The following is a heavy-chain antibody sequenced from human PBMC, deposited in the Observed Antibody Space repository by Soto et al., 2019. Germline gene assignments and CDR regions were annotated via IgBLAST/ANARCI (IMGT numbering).Heavy chain of an antibody. CDR1: GYTFSTFD. CDR2: MNPKSANT. D-gene: IGHD3-16*01. Sequence: ASVKVSCKASGYTFSTFDIYWVRQATGHGLEWMGWMNPKSANTGYAQKLHGRVTMTRNTSISTAYMELNSLRSEDTGVYYCAVGDFRYWGQGTLVTVSS. CDR3: AVGDFRY. V-gene: IGHV1-8*02. J-gene: IGHJ4*02.